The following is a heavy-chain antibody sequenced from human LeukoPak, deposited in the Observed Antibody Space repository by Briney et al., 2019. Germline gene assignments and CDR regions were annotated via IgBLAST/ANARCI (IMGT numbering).Heavy chain of an antibody. D-gene: IGHD1-1*01. V-gene: IGHV3-23*01. CDR2: FSGCGGST. J-gene: IGHJ4*02. CDR3: AKDPGTWGYYFDY. CDR1: GFAFTNYA. Sequence: GGSLRLSCAASGFAFTNYAMNWVRQAPGKGLQWVASFSGCGGSTYYADSVKGRFTISRDNSKNTLYLQMNSLRAEDTAVYYCAKDPGTWGYYFDYWGQGTLVTVSS.